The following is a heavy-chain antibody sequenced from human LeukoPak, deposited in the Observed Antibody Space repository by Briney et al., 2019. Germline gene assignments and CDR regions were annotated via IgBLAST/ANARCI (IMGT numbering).Heavy chain of an antibody. CDR3: ARELSSSWYGGAYNWFDP. CDR2: ISSSGSTI. CDR1: GFTFSSYE. Sequence: GGSLRLSCAASGFTFSSYEMNWVRQAPGKGLEWVSYISSSGSTIYYADSVKGRFTISRDNAKNSLYLQMNSLRAEDTAVYYCARELSSSWYGGAYNWFDPWGQGTLVTVSS. V-gene: IGHV3-48*03. J-gene: IGHJ5*02. D-gene: IGHD6-13*01.